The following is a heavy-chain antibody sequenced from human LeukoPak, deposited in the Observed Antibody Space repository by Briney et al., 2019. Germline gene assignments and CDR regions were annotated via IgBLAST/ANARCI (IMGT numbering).Heavy chain of an antibody. J-gene: IGHJ6*02. V-gene: IGHV4-59*01. CDR1: GGSICAYY. CDR3: ARDNWNYGSSMDV. D-gene: IGHD1-7*01. CDR2: IHYTGST. Sequence: SETLSRNCTVSGGSICAYYWSWIRQPPGKGLEWIGYIHYTGSTNYNPSLKSRVTISVDTSKNQFSLKLSSVTAADTAVYYCARDNWNYGSSMDVWGQGTTVTVSS.